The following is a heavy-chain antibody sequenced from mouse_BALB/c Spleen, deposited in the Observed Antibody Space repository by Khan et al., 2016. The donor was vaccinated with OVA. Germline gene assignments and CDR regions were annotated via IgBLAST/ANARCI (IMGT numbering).Heavy chain of an antibody. CDR3: ARGDGYYEDAMDY. D-gene: IGHD2-3*01. CDR1: GFSLTSYG. V-gene: IGHV2-9*02. Sequence: QVQLKESGPGLVAPSQSLSITCTVSGFSLTSYGIHWVRQPPGKGLEWLGVIWAGGSTNYNSALMSRLSISKDNSKSKVFLKMNSLQTDDTAIYYCARGDGYYEDAMDYWGQGTSVTVSS. J-gene: IGHJ4*01. CDR2: IWAGGST.